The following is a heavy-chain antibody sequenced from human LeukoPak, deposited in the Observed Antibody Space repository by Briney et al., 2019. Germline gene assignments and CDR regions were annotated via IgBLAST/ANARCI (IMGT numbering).Heavy chain of an antibody. J-gene: IGHJ4*02. D-gene: IGHD5-24*01. CDR1: GFTVSSNY. CDR3: ASIQLGY. CDR2: IYSGGST. Sequence: GGSLRLSCAASGFTVSSNYMSSVRQAPGKELEWVSVIYSGGSTYYADSVKGRFTISRDNSKNTLYLQMNSLRAEDTAVYYCASIQLGYWGQGTLVTVSS. V-gene: IGHV3-66*02.